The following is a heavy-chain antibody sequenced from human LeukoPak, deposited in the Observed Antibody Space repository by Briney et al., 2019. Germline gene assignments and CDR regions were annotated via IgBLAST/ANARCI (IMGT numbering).Heavy chain of an antibody. J-gene: IGHJ4*02. CDR2: FIPILGIA. CDR1: GARFSSYA. Sequence: SVKLCCKASGARFSSYAISWVRQAPGQGLEWMGRFIPILGIANYAQKFQGRVTITADKSTSTAYMELSSLRSEDTAVYYCARDSRKQWLGLRDYWGQGALVTVSS. D-gene: IGHD6-19*01. V-gene: IGHV1-69*04. CDR3: ARDSRKQWLGLRDY.